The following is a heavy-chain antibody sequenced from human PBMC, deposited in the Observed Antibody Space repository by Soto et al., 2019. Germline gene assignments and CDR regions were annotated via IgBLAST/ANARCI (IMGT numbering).Heavy chain of an antibody. CDR3: ARDGAYSSGWYEVFDY. CDR2: INAGNGNT. CDR1: GYTFTSYA. V-gene: IGHV1-3*01. Sequence: ASVKVSCKASGYTFTSYAMHWVRQAPGQRLEWMGWINAGNGNTKYSQKFQGRVTITRDTSASTAYMELSSLRSEDTAVYYCARDGAYSSGWYEVFDYWGQGTLVTVS. J-gene: IGHJ4*02. D-gene: IGHD6-19*01.